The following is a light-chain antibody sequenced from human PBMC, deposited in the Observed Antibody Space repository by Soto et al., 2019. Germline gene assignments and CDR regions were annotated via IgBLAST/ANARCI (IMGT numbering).Light chain of an antibody. CDR2: TAS. CDR3: QQANSFPRT. J-gene: IGKJ1*01. CDR1: QGIRNW. Sequence: DIQLTQSPSSVSASVGDRVTITCRASQGIRNWLAWYQQKQGKAPKLLIYTASSLQSGVPLRFSGNGSGTDFTLTISSLQPEDFAAYYCQQANSFPRTFGQGTKVEIK. V-gene: IGKV1-12*01.